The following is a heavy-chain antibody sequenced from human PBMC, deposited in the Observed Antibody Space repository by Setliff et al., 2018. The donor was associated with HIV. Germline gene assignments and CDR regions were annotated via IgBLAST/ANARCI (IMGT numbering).Heavy chain of an antibody. J-gene: IGHJ4*02. Sequence: GESLKISCAASGFTFSSYGMHWVRQAPGKGLEWVAVIWYDGSNKYYADSVKGRFTISRDNSKNTLYLQMNSLRAEDTAVYFCAKDLRLAAPGFYFDYWGQGTLVTVSS. CDR3: AKDLRLAAPGFYFDY. V-gene: IGHV3-33*06. CDR2: IWYDGSNK. D-gene: IGHD6-13*01. CDR1: GFTFSSYG.